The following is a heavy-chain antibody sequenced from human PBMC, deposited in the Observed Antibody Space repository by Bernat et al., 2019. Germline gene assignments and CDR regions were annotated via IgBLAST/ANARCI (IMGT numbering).Heavy chain of an antibody. CDR2: ISYDGSNK. CDR1: GFTFSSYA. J-gene: IGHJ3*02. Sequence: QVQLVESGGGVVQPGGSLRLSCAASGFTFSSYAMHWVRQAPGKGLEWVAVISYDGSNKYYADSVKGRFTISRDNSKNTLYLQMNSLRAEDTAVYYCARDPDSSGYFGAFDIWGQGTMVTVSS. CDR3: ARDPDSSGYFGAFDI. V-gene: IGHV3-30*01. D-gene: IGHD6-19*01.